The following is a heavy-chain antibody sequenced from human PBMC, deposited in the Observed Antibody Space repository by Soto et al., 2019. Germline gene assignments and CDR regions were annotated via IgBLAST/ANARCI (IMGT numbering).Heavy chain of an antibody. CDR1: GYTFTSYG. Sequence: GASVKVSCKASGYTFTSYGISWVRQAPGQGLGWMGWISAYNGNTNYAQKFQGRVTITADKSTSTAYMELSSLRSEDTAVYYCARDSDGWGITIFGVVTPYYYGMDVWGQGTTVTVSS. V-gene: IGHV1-18*04. CDR2: ISAYNGNT. J-gene: IGHJ6*02. D-gene: IGHD3-3*01. CDR3: ARDSDGWGITIFGVVTPYYYGMDV.